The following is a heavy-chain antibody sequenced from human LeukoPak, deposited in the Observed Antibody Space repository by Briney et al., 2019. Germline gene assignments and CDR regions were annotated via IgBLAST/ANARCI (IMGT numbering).Heavy chain of an antibody. CDR2: ISGGTT. Sequence: GGSLRLSCTASGFTFGDYLMSWFRQAPGKGLGWIGFISGGTTEYAASVKSRFTISRDDSTSIAYLQMNSLTTEDTAVYYCSRGSGWLSVYWGQGTLVTVSS. J-gene: IGHJ4*02. V-gene: IGHV3-49*03. CDR3: SRGSGWLSVY. CDR1: GFTFGDYL. D-gene: IGHD6-19*01.